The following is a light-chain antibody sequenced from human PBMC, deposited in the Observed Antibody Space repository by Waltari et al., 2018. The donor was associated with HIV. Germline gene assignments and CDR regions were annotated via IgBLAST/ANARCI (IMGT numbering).Light chain of an antibody. CDR3: CSYSDSGTIL. CDR2: DVT. V-gene: IGLV2-14*03. Sequence: SALTQPASVSGSPGPSLTLTCLRARSDPRNFDYVSWYQQHPDKAPKLILYDVTYPPSGVSGRFAGSRSGSMASLTISGLQPEDEADYFCCSYSDSGTILFGGGTRVTVL. J-gene: IGLJ2*01. CDR1: RSDPRNFDY.